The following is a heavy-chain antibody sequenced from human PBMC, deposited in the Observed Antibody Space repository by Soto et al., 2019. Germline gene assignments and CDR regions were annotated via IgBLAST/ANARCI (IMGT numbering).Heavy chain of an antibody. D-gene: IGHD4-4*01. Sequence: GESLKISCKGSGYSFTSYWIGWVRQMPGKGLEWMGIIYPGDSDTRYSPSFQGQVTISADKSISTAYLQWSSLKASDTAMYYCARLDYSNLYYYYGMDVWGQGTTVTVSS. V-gene: IGHV5-51*01. J-gene: IGHJ6*02. CDR2: IYPGDSDT. CDR3: ARLDYSNLYYYYGMDV. CDR1: GYSFTSYW.